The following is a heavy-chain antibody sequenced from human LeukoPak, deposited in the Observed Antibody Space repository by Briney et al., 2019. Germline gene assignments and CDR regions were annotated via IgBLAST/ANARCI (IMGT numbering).Heavy chain of an antibody. V-gene: IGHV3-11*01. D-gene: IGHD3-22*01. CDR1: GFTFSDFY. Sequence: GGSLRLSCAASGFTFSDFYMSWIRQAPGKGLEWVSYISSSGNTIYDADSVKGRFTISRDNAKNSMYLQMSSLRAEDTAVYYCARGEATYYYDSSGQLGAFDIWGQGTMVTVSS. CDR2: ISSSGNTI. CDR3: ARGEATYYYDSSGQLGAFDI. J-gene: IGHJ3*02.